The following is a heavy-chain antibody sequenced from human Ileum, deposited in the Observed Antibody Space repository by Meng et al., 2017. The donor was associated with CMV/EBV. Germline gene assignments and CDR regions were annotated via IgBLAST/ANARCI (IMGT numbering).Heavy chain of an antibody. CDR1: GYTFTNFL. Sequence: ASVKVSCKASGYTFTNFLISWVRQAPDQGLDWMGWISPYNGNTKYAQKFQGRVTMTTDTSTTTAHMELRSLTSDDTAVYYCARDLAPWGLQLVFDPWGQGTLVTVSS. V-gene: IGHV1-18*01. CDR3: ARDLAPWGLQLVFDP. D-gene: IGHD6-13*01. CDR2: ISPYNGNT. J-gene: IGHJ5*02.